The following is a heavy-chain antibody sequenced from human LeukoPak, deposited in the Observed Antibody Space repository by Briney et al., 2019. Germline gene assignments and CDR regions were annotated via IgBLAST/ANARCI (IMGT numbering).Heavy chain of an antibody. CDR2: FDPEDGET. Sequence: ASVKVSCKVSGYTLTELSMHWVRQAPGKGLKGRGGFDPEDGETIYAQKFQGRVTMTEDTSTDTAYMELSSLRSEDTAVYYCATASTRVDFWSGYLNWFDPWGQGTLVTVSS. D-gene: IGHD3-3*01. CDR3: ATASTRVDFWSGYLNWFDP. CDR1: GYTLTELS. V-gene: IGHV1-24*01. J-gene: IGHJ5*02.